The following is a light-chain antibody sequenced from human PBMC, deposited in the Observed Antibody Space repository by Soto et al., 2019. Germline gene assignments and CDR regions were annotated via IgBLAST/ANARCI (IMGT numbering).Light chain of an antibody. J-gene: IGKJ3*01. CDR1: QDISRF. CDR2: EGS. Sequence: DIQMTQSPSSLSASVGDRVTITCQASQDISRFLNWYQQKPGKAPKLLIYEGSTLETGVPSRFSGSGSGTDFTLTITSLQPEDFATYSCQQYENNPSFDPGTKVHIK. V-gene: IGKV1-33*01. CDR3: QQYENNPS.